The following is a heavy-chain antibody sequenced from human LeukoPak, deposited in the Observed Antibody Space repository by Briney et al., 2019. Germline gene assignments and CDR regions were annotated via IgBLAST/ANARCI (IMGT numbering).Heavy chain of an antibody. CDR3: ARGEYSYGYGYGMDV. Sequence: QPGGSLRLSCAASGFTFSSYAMHWVRQAPGKGLEWVAVISYDGSNKYYADSVKGRFTISRDNSKNTLYLQMNSLRAEDTAVYYCARGEYSYGYGYGMDVWGQGTTVTVSS. CDR1: GFTFSSYA. J-gene: IGHJ6*02. D-gene: IGHD5-18*01. V-gene: IGHV3-30-3*01. CDR2: ISYDGSNK.